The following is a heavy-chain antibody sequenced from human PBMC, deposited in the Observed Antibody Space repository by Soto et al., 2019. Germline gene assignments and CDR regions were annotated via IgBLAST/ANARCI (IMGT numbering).Heavy chain of an antibody. CDR2: INPSGGSA. V-gene: IGHV1-46*03. CDR1: GYTFTSYY. CDR3: ARESHCSGGSCPFDY. Sequence: QVQLVQSGAEVKKPGASVKVSCKASGYTFTSYYMHWVRQAPGQGLEWMGIINPSGGSASYAQKFQGRVTMTRDTSTSTVYMELSSLRSEDTAVYYCARESHCSGGSCPFDYWGQGTLVTVSS. J-gene: IGHJ4*02. D-gene: IGHD2-15*01.